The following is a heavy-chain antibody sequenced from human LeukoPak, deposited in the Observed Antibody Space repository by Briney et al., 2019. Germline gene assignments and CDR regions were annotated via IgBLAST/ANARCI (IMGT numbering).Heavy chain of an antibody. CDR2: IYYSGNT. Sequence: SETLSLTCTVSGGPISSSYWSWIRQPPGKGLEWIGFIYYSGNTNYNPSLKSRVIISVDTSKNQFSLKLSSVTAADTAVYYCARLKGYSSGWYPSYYFDYRGQGTLVTVSS. J-gene: IGHJ4*02. CDR3: ARLKGYSSGWYPSYYFDY. D-gene: IGHD6-19*01. V-gene: IGHV4-59*08. CDR1: GGPISSSY.